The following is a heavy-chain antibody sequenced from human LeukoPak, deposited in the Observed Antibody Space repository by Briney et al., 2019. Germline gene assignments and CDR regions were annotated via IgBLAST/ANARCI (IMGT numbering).Heavy chain of an antibody. J-gene: IGHJ4*02. CDR3: AKDSLGVGIPTVIGIFDY. CDR1: GFTVSSNY. CDR2: INSDGSST. D-gene: IGHD2-2*02. V-gene: IGHV3-74*01. Sequence: GGSLRLSCAASGFTVSSNYMSWVRQAPGRGLEWVSRINSDGSSTSYADSVKGRFTISRDNAKNTLYLQMNSLRAEDTAVYYCAKDSLGVGIPTVIGIFDYWGQGTLVTVSS.